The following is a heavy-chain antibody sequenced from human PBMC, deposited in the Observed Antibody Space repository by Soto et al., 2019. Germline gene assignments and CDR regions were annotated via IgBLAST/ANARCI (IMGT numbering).Heavy chain of an antibody. J-gene: IGHJ4*02. V-gene: IGHV3-73*01. D-gene: IGHD2-15*01. CDR3: GSPGRD. Sequence: EVQLVESGGGLVQPGGSLKLSCAASGFTFSGSAMYWVRQASGKGLEWVGRIRTKADNYATTYAVSVKGRFTSSRDDSKNTAFLQMNGLKTEDTAMYYCGSPGRDWGQGSLVTVSS. CDR2: IRTKADNYAT. CDR1: GFTFSGSA.